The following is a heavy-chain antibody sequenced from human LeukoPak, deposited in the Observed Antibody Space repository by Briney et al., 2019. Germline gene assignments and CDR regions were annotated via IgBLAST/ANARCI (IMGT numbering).Heavy chain of an antibody. D-gene: IGHD6-13*01. Sequence: SETLSLTCAVYGGSFSGYYWSWIRQPPGKGLEWIGEINHSGSTNYNPSLKSRVTISVDTSKNQFSLKLSSVTAADTAVYYCASRLVGSSSRFDYWGQGILVTVSS. CDR2: INHSGST. CDR3: ASRLVGSSSRFDY. CDR1: GGSFSGYY. V-gene: IGHV4-34*01. J-gene: IGHJ4*02.